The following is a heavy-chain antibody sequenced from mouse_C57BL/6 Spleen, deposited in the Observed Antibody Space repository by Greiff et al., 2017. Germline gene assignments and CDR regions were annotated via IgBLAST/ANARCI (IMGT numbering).Heavy chain of an antibody. D-gene: IGHD6-1*01. CDR2: IYPGSGST. J-gene: IGHJ4*01. CDR3: ATASYHFAMDY. CDR1: GYTFTSYW. Sequence: QVQLQQPGAELVKPGASVKMSCKASGYTFTSYWITWVKQRPGQGLEWIGDIYPGSGSTNYNEKFKSKATLTVDTSSSTAYMQLSSLTSEDSAVYYRATASYHFAMDYWGPGTPAPVSS. V-gene: IGHV1-55*01.